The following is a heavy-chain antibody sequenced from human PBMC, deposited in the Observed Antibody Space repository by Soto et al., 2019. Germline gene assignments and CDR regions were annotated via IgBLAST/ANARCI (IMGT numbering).Heavy chain of an antibody. Sequence: QVKLQQSGPGLVKPSETLSLTCTVPGAALSSGGYFYTWVRQPPGKGLEWLGYIYYSGGTNYNPSLKSRVTISLDKSKSQFSLRLISVTAADTAVYYCTREQSDDNYFDPWGQGTLVTVSS. V-gene: IGHV4-61*08. CDR1: GAALSSGGYF. CDR2: IYYSGGT. CDR3: TREQSDDNYFDP. D-gene: IGHD6-19*01. J-gene: IGHJ5*02.